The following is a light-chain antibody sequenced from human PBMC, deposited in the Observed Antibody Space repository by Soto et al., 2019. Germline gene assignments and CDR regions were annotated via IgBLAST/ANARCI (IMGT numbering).Light chain of an antibody. V-gene: IGKV1-33*01. Sequence: DIQMTQSPYSLSASVGDRVTITCQASQDISNYLNWYQHKPGKAPKLLIYDASNLETGVPSRFSGSGSGTDFTFTISSLQHEDIAKYYCQQYDNLPRTFGPGTKVEIK. CDR2: DAS. J-gene: IGKJ1*01. CDR1: QDISNY. CDR3: QQYDNLPRT.